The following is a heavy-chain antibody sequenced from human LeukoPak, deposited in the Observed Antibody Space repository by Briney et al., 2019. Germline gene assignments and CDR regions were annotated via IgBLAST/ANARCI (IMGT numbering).Heavy chain of an antibody. CDR3: ARHDKGYSGYVTLDY. V-gene: IGHV5-51*01. CDR2: INPGYSDI. Sequence: GESLKISCKGSGYSFTSYWIGWVRQMPGKGLEWMGIINPGYSDIRYSPSFQGQFTISADKSISTAYLQWSSLKASDTAIYYCARHDKGYSGYVTLDYWGQGTLVTVSS. D-gene: IGHD5-12*01. CDR1: GYSFTSYW. J-gene: IGHJ4*02.